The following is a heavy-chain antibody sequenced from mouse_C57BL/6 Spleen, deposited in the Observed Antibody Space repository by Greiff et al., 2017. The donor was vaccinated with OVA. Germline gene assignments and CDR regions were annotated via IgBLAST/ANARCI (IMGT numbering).Heavy chain of an antibody. V-gene: IGHV1-22*01. D-gene: IGHD1-1*01. CDR1: GYTFTDYN. Sequence: EVQLQQSGPELVKPGASVKMSCKASGYTFTDYNMHWVKQSHGKSLEWIGYINPNNGGTSYNQKFKGKATLTVNKSSSTAYMELRSLTSEDSAVYDCARWGIYYYGSTYWGQGTTLTVSS. CDR3: ARWGIYYYGSTY. CDR2: INPNNGGT. J-gene: IGHJ2*01.